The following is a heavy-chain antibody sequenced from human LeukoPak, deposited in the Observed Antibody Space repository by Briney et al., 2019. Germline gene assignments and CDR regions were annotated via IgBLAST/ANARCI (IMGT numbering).Heavy chain of an antibody. Sequence: GSLRLSCAASGFTFSGFRMHWVRQAPGKGLVWVSRINSDGSSTTYADSVKGRFTISRDNANNTLYLQMNSLRAEDTAVYYCARWNGSGPFDYWGQGTLATVSS. V-gene: IGHV3-74*01. CDR3: ARWNGSGPFDY. J-gene: IGHJ4*02. D-gene: IGHD6-19*01. CDR1: GFTFSGFR. CDR2: INSDGSST.